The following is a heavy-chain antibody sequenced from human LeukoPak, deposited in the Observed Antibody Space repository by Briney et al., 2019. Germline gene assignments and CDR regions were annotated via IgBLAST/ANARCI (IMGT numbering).Heavy chain of an antibody. CDR1: GDTFTGYY. CDR3: ARGASYCTSTSCYTGFYYMDV. J-gene: IGHJ6*03. D-gene: IGHD2-2*02. Sequence: VASVKVSCKTSGDTFTGYYMHWVRQAPGQGFEWLGWINPSSGGTKYAQKFQGRVTVTRDTSISTAYMDLTSLTSDDTAVYYCARGASYCTSTSCYTGFYYMDVWGKGTTVTVSS. V-gene: IGHV1-2*02. CDR2: INPSSGGT.